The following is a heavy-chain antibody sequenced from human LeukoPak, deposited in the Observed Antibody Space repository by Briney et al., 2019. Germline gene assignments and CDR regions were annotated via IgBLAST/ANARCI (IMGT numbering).Heavy chain of an antibody. CDR3: AREVLGTASAFDY. D-gene: IGHD1-1*01. Sequence: GGSLRLSCVASGFIVSNNYMSWVRQAPGKGLEWVSVLYNAGSTYYAESVKGRFTISRDNSKNTLYLQMYSLRAEDTAVYYCAREVLGTASAFDYWGQGTLVTVSS. J-gene: IGHJ4*02. CDR1: GFIVSNNY. V-gene: IGHV3-53*01. CDR2: LYNAGST.